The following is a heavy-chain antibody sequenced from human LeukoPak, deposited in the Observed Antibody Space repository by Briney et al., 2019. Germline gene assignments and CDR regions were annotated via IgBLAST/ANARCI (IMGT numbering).Heavy chain of an antibody. CDR3: ARHPSGRMWLQQGGWFDP. D-gene: IGHD5-24*01. V-gene: IGHV4-39*01. CDR1: GGSISSSSYY. CDR2: IYYSGST. Sequence: SETLSLTCTVSGGSISSSSYYWGWIRQPPGKGLEWIGSIYYSGSTYYNPSLKSRVTISVDTSKNQFFLKLTSVTAADTAVYYCARHPSGRMWLQQGGWFDPWGQGTLVTVSS. J-gene: IGHJ5*02.